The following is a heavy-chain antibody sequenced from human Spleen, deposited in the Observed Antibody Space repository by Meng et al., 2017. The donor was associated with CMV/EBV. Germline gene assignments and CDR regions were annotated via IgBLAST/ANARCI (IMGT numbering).Heavy chain of an antibody. Sequence: QVQLEQSGAEVKKPWASVKGSCKASGYTFTGYYMHWVRQAPGQGLEWMGWINPNSGGTNYAQKFQGRVTMTRDTSISTAYMELSRLRSDDTAVYYCARVSYSSPMEDYWGQGTLVTVSS. J-gene: IGHJ4*02. D-gene: IGHD6-19*01. CDR2: INPNSGGT. CDR3: ARVSYSSPMEDY. V-gene: IGHV1-2*02. CDR1: GYTFTGYY.